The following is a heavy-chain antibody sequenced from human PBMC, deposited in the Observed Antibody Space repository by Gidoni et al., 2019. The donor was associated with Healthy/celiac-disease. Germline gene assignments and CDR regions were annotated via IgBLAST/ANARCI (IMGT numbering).Heavy chain of an antibody. V-gene: IGHV3-48*03. CDR3: ARGSPNYDFWSGGRHKISYYYYGMDV. CDR2: ISISGSTI. J-gene: IGHJ6*02. D-gene: IGHD3-3*01. CDR1: GFTFSSYE. Sequence: EVQLVESGGGLVQPGGSLRLSCAASGFTFSSYEMNWVRQAPGQGLEWFSYISISGSTIYYAYSVKGRFTISRDNAKNSLYLQMNSLRAEDTAVYYCARGSPNYDFWSGGRHKISYYYYGMDVWGQGTTVTVSS.